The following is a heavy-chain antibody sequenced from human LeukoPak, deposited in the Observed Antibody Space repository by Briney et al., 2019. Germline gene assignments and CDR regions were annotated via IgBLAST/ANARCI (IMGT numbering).Heavy chain of an antibody. CDR1: GYTFTSYD. CDR3: ARGANGRSIAGFSSWFFYYYYGMDV. V-gene: IGHV1-8*01. D-gene: IGHD6-13*01. CDR2: MNPNSGNT. Sequence: EASVKVSCKASGYTFTSYDINWVRQATGQGLKWMGWMNPNSGNTGYAQKFQGRVTMTRNTSISTAYMELSSLRSEDTAVYYCARGANGRSIAGFSSWFFYYYYGMDVWGQGTTVTVSS. J-gene: IGHJ6*02.